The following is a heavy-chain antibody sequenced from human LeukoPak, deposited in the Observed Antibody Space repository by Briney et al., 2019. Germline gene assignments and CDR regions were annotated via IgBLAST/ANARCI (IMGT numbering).Heavy chain of an antibody. CDR2: ISSSGSPI. Sequence: GGSPRLSCTASGFTFSTYSMNWVRQAPGKGLEWLSYISSSGSPIHYADSVKGRFIVSRDNAKNSLYLQMNSLRAEDTAVYYCAKDPVWWGQGTLVTVSS. J-gene: IGHJ4*02. CDR3: AKDPVW. D-gene: IGHD3-16*01. CDR1: GFTFSTYS. V-gene: IGHV3-48*01.